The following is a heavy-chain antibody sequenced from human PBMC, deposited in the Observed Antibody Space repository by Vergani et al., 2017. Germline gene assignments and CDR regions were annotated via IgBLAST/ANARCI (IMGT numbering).Heavy chain of an antibody. CDR2: ICHTEDT. CDR1: GDSISSNNC. J-gene: IGHJ4*02. D-gene: IGHD2-2*02. CDR3: ATIGYRRWGYYFDY. Sequence: QVQLQESCPGLVKPPGTLSLTCAVSGDSISSNNCWTWVRQPPGKGLEWIGEICHTEDTKYSPSLKSRVTVSVDESRNLFSLRLNSVTAADTAVYYCATIGYRRWGYYFDYWGQGTLVTVSS. V-gene: IGHV4-4*03.